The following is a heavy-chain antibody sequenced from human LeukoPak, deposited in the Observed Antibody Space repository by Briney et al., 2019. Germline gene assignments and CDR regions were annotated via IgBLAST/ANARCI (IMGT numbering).Heavy chain of an antibody. CDR3: ANDLKATMVRGVIRYDY. V-gene: IGHV3-23*01. CDR2: ISGSGGST. J-gene: IGHJ4*02. D-gene: IGHD3-10*01. CDR1: GGSFSGYY. Sequence: ETLSLTCAVYGGSFSGYYWSWVRQAPGKGLEWVSAISGSGGSTYYADSVKGRFTISRDNSKNTLYLQMNSLRAEDTAVYYCANDLKATMVRGVIRYDYWGQGTLVTVSP.